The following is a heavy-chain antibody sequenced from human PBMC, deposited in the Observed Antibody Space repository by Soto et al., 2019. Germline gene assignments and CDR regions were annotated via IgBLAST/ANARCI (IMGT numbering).Heavy chain of an antibody. J-gene: IGHJ4*02. CDR1: GFTFSSYA. D-gene: IGHD3-9*01. CDR3: AKMRYFDWLGGLFDY. CDR2: ISGSGGST. Sequence: GGSLRLSCAASGFTFSSYAMSWVRQAPGKGLEWVSAISGSGGSTYYADSVKGRFTISRDNSKNTLYLQMNSLRAEDTAVYYCAKMRYFDWLGGLFDYWGQGTLVTVSS. V-gene: IGHV3-23*01.